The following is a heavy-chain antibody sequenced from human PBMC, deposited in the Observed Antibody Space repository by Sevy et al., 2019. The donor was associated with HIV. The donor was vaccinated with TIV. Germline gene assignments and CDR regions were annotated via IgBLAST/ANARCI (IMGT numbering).Heavy chain of an antibody. CDR1: GGSISSSSYY. CDR3: ARSPKRWLQLFYFDY. J-gene: IGHJ4*02. V-gene: IGHV4-39*01. D-gene: IGHD5-12*01. Sequence: SETLSLTCTVSGGSISSSSYYWGWIRQPPGKGLEWIGSIYYSGSTYYNPSLKSRLTISVDTSKNQFSLKLSSVTAAETAVYYCARSPKRWLQLFYFDYWGQGTLVTVSS. CDR2: IYYSGST.